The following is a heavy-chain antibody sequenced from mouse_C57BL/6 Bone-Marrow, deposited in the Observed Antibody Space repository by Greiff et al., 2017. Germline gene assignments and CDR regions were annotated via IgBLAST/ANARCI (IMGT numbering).Heavy chain of an antibody. CDR2: IDPENGDT. D-gene: IGHD2-3*01. CDR1: GFNIKDDY. CDR3: TTDYDGYPLLAY. V-gene: IGHV14-4*01. Sequence: EVQLQQSGAELVRPGASVKLSCTASGFNIKDDYMHWVKQTPEQGLEWLGWIDPENGDTEYASKFQGKATITADTSSNTAYLQLSSLTSEDTAVYYCTTDYDGYPLLAYWGQGTLVTVSA. J-gene: IGHJ3*01.